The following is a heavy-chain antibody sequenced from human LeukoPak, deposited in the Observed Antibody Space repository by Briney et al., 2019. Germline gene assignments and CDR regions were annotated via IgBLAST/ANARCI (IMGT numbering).Heavy chain of an antibody. V-gene: IGHV1-18*01. Sequence: VASVKVSCKASGYTSTSYGISWVRPAPGQGREWMGWISAYNGNTNYAQKLQGRVTMTTDTSTSTAYMELRRLRSDDTAVYYCARDLKHIVVVVAATPFYYYYGMDVGGQGTTVTVSS. D-gene: IGHD2-15*01. CDR1: GYTSTSYG. CDR3: ARDLKHIVVVVAATPFYYYYGMDV. J-gene: IGHJ6*02. CDR2: ISAYNGNT.